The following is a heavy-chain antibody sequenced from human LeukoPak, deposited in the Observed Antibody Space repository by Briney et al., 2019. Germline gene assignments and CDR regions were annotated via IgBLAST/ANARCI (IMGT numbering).Heavy chain of an antibody. J-gene: IGHJ4*02. CDR3: AKDIYYYDSSNFDY. V-gene: IGHV3-9*01. CDR2: ISWNSGSI. Sequence: GGSLRLSCEVSGFTFSTYEMNWVRQAPGKGLEWGSGISWNSGSIGYADSVKGRFTISRDNAKNSLYLQMNSLRAEDTALYYCAKDIYYYDSSNFDYWGQGTLVTVSS. D-gene: IGHD3-22*01. CDR1: GFTFSTYE.